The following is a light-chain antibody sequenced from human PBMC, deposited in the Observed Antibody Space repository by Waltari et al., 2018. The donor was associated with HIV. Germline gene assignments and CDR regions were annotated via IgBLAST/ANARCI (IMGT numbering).Light chain of an antibody. CDR2: WAS. J-gene: IGKJ4*01. Sequence: DIVMARYQDPLPGSLGERAIINCNSCPSVLPSSDNNHYLAWYQQKPGQPPKLLISWASTRESGVPDRFSGSGSGTDFTLTISSLQAEDVAVYYCQQCYATPLTFGGGTKVEIK. CDR3: QQCYATPLT. CDR1: PSVLPSSDNNHY. V-gene: IGKV4-1*01.